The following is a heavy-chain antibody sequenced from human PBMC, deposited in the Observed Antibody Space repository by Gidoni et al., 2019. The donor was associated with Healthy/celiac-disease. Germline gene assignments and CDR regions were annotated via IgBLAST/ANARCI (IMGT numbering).Heavy chain of an antibody. CDR1: GFTFISYG. D-gene: IGHD5-12*01. V-gene: IGHV3-30*18. J-gene: IGHJ4*02. CDR3: AKDRRNGGYDFGVDY. Sequence: QVQLVESGGGVVQPGRSLRLSCAASGFTFISYGMHWVRQAPGKGLEWVAVISYDGSNKYYADSVKGRFTISRDNSKNTLYLQMNSLRAEDTAVYYCAKDRRNGGYDFGVDYWGQGTLVTVSS. CDR2: ISYDGSNK.